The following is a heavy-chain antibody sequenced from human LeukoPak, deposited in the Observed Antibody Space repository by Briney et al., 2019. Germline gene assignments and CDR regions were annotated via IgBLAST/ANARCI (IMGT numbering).Heavy chain of an antibody. J-gene: IGHJ4*02. CDR3: ASHSSGWSGHNFDY. CDR1: GGSISSYY. D-gene: IGHD6-19*01. Sequence: PSETLSLTCTVSGGSISSYYWSGIRQPAGKGLEWIGRIYTSGSTNYNPSLKSRGAMSVATSKNQFFLRLNSLTAADTAVYYCASHSSGWSGHNFDYWGQGTLLPVSS. CDR2: IYTSGST. V-gene: IGHV4-4*07.